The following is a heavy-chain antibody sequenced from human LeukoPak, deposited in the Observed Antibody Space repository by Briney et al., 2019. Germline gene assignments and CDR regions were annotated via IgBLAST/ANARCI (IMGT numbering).Heavy chain of an antibody. V-gene: IGHV4-39*07. D-gene: IGHD3-3*01. Sequence: SETLSLTCTVSGGSISSSSYYWGWIRQPPGKGLEWIGSIYYSGSTYYNPSLKSRVTISVDTSKNQFSLKLTSVTAADTAVYYCARGTTFGVGGVYYYGMDVWGQGTTVTVSS. CDR1: GGSISSSSYY. CDR3: ARGTTFGVGGVYYYGMDV. CDR2: IYYSGST. J-gene: IGHJ6*02.